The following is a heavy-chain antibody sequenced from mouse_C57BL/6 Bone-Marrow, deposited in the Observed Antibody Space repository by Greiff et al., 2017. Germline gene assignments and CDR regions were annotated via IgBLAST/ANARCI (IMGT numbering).Heavy chain of an antibody. J-gene: IGHJ2*01. CDR1: GFNFKDYY. CDR3: TTVVHY. V-gene: IGHV14-4*01. CDR2: IDPENGDT. Sequence: EVQLVESGAELVRPGASVKLSCTASGFNFKDYYMHWVKQRPEQGLEWIGGIDPENGDTEYASKFQGKATITADTSSNTAYLQLSSLTSEDTGVYYCTTVVHYGGQGTTLTVTA.